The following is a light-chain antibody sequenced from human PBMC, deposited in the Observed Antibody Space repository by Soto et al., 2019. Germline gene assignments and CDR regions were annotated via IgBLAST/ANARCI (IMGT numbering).Light chain of an antibody. CDR1: QDISNS. J-gene: IGKJ3*01. CDR3: QKYKILNAIT. V-gene: IGKV1-33*01. CDR2: DAS. Sequence: DIQMTQSPSSLSASVGDRVTITCQAGQDISNSLNWYQQKPGKAPKLLNYDASNLETGVPSRFSATGSGTHFTFTITSLQPDDIATYYCQKYKILNAITFGPRTKVDFK.